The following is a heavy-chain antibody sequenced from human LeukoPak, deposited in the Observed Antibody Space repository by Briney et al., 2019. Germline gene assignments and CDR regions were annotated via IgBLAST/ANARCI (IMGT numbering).Heavy chain of an antibody. CDR3: ARDIVGATGFDY. J-gene: IGHJ4*02. Sequence: ASVKVSCKAFGYTFTSYYMHWVRQAPGQGLVWMGIINPSGGSTSYAQKFQGRVTMTRDTSTSTVYMELSSLRSEDTAVYYCARDIVGATGFDYWGQGTLVTVSS. CDR1: GYTFTSYY. V-gene: IGHV1-46*01. D-gene: IGHD1-26*01. CDR2: INPSGGST.